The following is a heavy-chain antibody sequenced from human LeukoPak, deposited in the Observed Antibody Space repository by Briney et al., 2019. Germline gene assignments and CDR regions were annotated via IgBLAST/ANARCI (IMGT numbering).Heavy chain of an antibody. V-gene: IGHV3-23*01. J-gene: IGHJ4*02. CDR1: GLTFSSYA. CDR3: AEVGFSEMEWLLYSDH. Sequence: GGSLRLSCAASGLTFSSYAMSWVRQAPGKGLEWVSAISGSSGHTYYADSVKGRFTISRDNSKNTLYLQMSSLRAEDTAVYYFAEVGFSEMEWLLYSDHWGQGTLVTVSS. CDR2: ISGSSGHT. D-gene: IGHD3-3*01.